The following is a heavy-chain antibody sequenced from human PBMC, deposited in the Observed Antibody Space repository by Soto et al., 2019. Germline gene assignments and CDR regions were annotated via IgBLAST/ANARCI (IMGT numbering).Heavy chain of an antibody. CDR2: ISYDGSNK. Sequence: QVQLVESGGGVVQPGRSLRLSCAASGFTFSSYGMHWVRQAPGKGLEWVAVISYDGSNKYYADSVKGRFTISRDNSKNTLYLQMNSLRAEDTAVYYCAKEGDVLLGFGELSQSYYFDYWGQGTLVTVSS. D-gene: IGHD3-10*01. V-gene: IGHV3-30*18. CDR1: GFTFSSYG. CDR3: AKEGDVLLGFGELSQSYYFDY. J-gene: IGHJ4*02.